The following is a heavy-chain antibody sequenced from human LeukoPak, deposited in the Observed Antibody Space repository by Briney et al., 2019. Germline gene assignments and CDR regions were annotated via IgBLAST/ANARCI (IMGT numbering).Heavy chain of an antibody. CDR3: AIEDYYDSGSNAY. J-gene: IGHJ4*02. CDR1: GYTFTSYY. Sequence: GASVKVSCKASGYTFTSYYMHWVRQAPGQGLEWMGWINPNSGDTGYAQKFQGRVTITRNTSISTAYMELSSLRSEDTAVYYCAIEDYYDSGSNAYWGQGTLVTVSS. V-gene: IGHV1-8*03. CDR2: INPNSGDT. D-gene: IGHD3-22*01.